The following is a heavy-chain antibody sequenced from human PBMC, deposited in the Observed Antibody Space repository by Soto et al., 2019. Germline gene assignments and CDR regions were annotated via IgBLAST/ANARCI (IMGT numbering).Heavy chain of an antibody. V-gene: IGHV1-69*13. CDR3: ARHRYYEGSVPGYGMDV. CDR2: IIPIFGTA. Sequence: SVKVSCKASGGTFSSYAISCVRQAPGQGLEWMGGIIPIFGTANYAQKFQGRVTITADESTSTAYMELNSLRAEDTALYYCARHRYYEGSVPGYGMDVWGQGTTVTVSS. CDR1: GGTFSSYA. J-gene: IGHJ6*02. D-gene: IGHD3-16*01.